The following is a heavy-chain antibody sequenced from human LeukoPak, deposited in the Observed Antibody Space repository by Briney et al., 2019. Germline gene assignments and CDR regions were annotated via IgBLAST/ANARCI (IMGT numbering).Heavy chain of an antibody. CDR3: AGPTNKWYYYGSGTAYYYYMDV. J-gene: IGHJ6*03. D-gene: IGHD3-10*01. Sequence: SETLSLTCTVSGDSISEYYWGWIRQPPGKGLEWIGSIYYSGSTYYNPSLKSRVTISVDTSKNQFSLKLSSVTAADTAVYYCAGPTNKWYYYGSGTAYYYYMDVWGKGTTVTVSS. V-gene: IGHV4-39*01. CDR2: IYYSGST. CDR1: GDSISEYY.